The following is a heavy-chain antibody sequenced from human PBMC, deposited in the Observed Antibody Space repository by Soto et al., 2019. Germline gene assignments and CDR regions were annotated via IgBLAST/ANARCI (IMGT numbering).Heavy chain of an antibody. J-gene: IGHJ4*02. CDR1: GGSISSSNW. CDR2: GDLADNT. Sequence: QVQLQESGPGLVEPSGTLSLTCAVSGGSISSSNWWGWVRQSPGKGLEWIGEGDLADNTRYNPSLRSRVTMSADTSKSQLSLTLTSVTAGDTAVYYCARNGAFYFDRWGQGTLVTVSS. V-gene: IGHV4-4*02. D-gene: IGHD3-10*01. CDR3: ARNGAFYFDR.